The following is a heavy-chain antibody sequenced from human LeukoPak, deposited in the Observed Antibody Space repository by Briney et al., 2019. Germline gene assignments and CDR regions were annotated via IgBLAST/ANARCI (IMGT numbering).Heavy chain of an antibody. CDR2: ISASSTII. J-gene: IGHJ4*02. CDR3: TTSRHSSSWYYNDC. Sequence: GGSLRLSCVGCGFTFSGNSMNWVRQAPGRGLEWVSHISASSTIIHYADSVKGRVTICRDNAKNSVFLQMNRLRVEDTAVYYCTTSRHSSSWYYNDCGGQGILVTVS. CDR1: GFTFSGNS. D-gene: IGHD6-13*01. V-gene: IGHV3-48*01.